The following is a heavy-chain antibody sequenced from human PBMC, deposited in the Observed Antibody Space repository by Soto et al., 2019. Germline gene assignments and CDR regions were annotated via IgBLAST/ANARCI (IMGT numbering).Heavy chain of an antibody. J-gene: IGHJ6*02. CDR2: FDPEDGET. CDR3: AGSWTGGDDYYYGMGV. V-gene: IGHV1-24*01. CDR1: GYTLTELS. Sequence: ASVKVSCKVSGYTLTELSMHWVRQAPGKGLEWMGGFDPEDGETIYAQKFQGRVTMTEDTSTDTAYMELSSLRSEDTAVYYCAGSWTGGDDYYYGMGVWGQGTTVTVSS. D-gene: IGHD6-13*01.